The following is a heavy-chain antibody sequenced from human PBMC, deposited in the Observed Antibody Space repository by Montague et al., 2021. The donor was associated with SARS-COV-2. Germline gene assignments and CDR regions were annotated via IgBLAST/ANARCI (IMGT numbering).Heavy chain of an antibody. V-gene: IGHV4-59*08. CDR3: AAQTDYYYCSLDV. CDR2: IYDNSNV. J-gene: IGHJ6*02. Sequence: SETLSLTCAVSGGSITNYYWSWIRQPPGRGLEWIAYIYDNSNVNYNPSLKSRVTILVDTSKNQFSLKLSSVTAADTAFYYCAAQTDYYYCSLDVWGQGTTATVS. CDR1: GGSITNYY.